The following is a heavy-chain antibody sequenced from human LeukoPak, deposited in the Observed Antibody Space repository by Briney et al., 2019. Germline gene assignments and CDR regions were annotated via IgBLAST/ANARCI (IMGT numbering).Heavy chain of an antibody. D-gene: IGHD6-19*01. Sequence: SETLSLTCAVYGGSFSGYYWSWIRQPPGKGLEWIGEINHSGSTNYNPFLKSRVTISVDTSKNQFSLKLSSVTAADTAVYYCARGQVGRAGTFRIWAYFDHWGQGTLVIVSS. CDR1: GGSFSGYY. J-gene: IGHJ4*02. CDR3: ARGQVGRAGTFRIWAYFDH. CDR2: INHSGST. V-gene: IGHV4-34*01.